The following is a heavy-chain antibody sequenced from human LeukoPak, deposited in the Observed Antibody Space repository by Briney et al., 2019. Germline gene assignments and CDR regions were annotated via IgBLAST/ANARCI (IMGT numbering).Heavy chain of an antibody. D-gene: IGHD1-1*01. Sequence: SETLSLTCAVYGGSLSGYYWSWIRQPPGKGLEWIGEINHSGSTNYNPSLKSRVTISVDTSKNQFSLKLSSVTAADTAVYYCARADNSRAFDIWGQGTMVTVSS. CDR2: INHSGST. V-gene: IGHV4-34*01. CDR1: GGSLSGYY. J-gene: IGHJ3*02. CDR3: ARADNSRAFDI.